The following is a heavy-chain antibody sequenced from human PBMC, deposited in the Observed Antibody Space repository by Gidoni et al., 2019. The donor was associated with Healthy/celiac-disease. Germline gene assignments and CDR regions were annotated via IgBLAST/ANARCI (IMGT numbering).Heavy chain of an antibody. V-gene: IGHV3-23*01. Sequence: EVQLLEYGGGWVQPGGSLGLSWTAPDFPFSSYAMSWVRQAPGKGLEWVSAISGSGGSTYYADSVKGRFTISRDNSKNTLYLQMNSLRAEDTAVYYCAKAQEDYGDYEDYWGQGTLVTVSS. CDR2: ISGSGGST. CDR3: AKAQEDYGDYEDY. D-gene: IGHD4-17*01. J-gene: IGHJ4*02. CDR1: DFPFSSYA.